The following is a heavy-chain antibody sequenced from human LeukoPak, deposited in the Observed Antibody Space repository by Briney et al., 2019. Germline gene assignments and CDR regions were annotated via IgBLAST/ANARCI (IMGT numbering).Heavy chain of an antibody. CDR1: GYTFTSYC. CDR2: INAGNGNT. CDR3: ARDKYSYGYTDGRFDY. Sequence: ASVKVSCKASGYTFTSYCMHWVRQAPGQRLEWMGWINAGNGNTKYSQKFQGRVTITRDTSASTAYMELSSLRSEDTAVYYCARDKYSYGYTDGRFDYWGQGTLVTVSS. J-gene: IGHJ4*02. D-gene: IGHD5-18*01. V-gene: IGHV1-3*01.